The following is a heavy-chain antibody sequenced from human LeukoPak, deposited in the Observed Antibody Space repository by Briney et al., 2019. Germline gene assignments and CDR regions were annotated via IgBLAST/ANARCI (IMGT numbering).Heavy chain of an antibody. V-gene: IGHV3-48*03. CDR3: AREGVWMADTGEPRGYFDL. Sequence: PGGSLRLSCAASGFTFSSYEMNWVRQAPGKGLEWVSYISSSGSTIYYADSVKGRFTISRDNAKNSRYLQMNSLRAEDTAVYYCAREGVWMADTGEPRGYFDLWGRGTLVTVSS. J-gene: IGHJ2*01. D-gene: IGHD1-14*01. CDR2: ISSSGSTI. CDR1: GFTFSSYE.